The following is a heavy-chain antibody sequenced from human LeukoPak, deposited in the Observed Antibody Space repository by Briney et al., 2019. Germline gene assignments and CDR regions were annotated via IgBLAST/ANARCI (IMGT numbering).Heavy chain of an antibody. D-gene: IGHD4-17*01. CDR1: GFTFSSYA. CDR3: ARDRDYGDWYFDY. V-gene: IGHV3-53*01. CDR2: IYSGCST. J-gene: IGHJ4*02. Sequence: GGSLRLSCAASGFTFSSYAMSWVRQAPGKGLEWVSVIYSGCSTYYADSVKGRFTISRDNSKNTLYLQMNSLRAEDTAVYYCARDRDYGDWYFDYWGQGTLVTVSS.